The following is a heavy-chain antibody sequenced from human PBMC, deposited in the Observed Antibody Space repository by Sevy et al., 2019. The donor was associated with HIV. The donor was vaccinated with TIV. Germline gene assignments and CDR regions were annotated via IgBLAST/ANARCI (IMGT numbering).Heavy chain of an antibody. CDR3: ARVITMEGDAFDI. CDR1: GGSMTSYY. CDR2: IYFGGRT. Sequence: SETLPLTCSVSGGSMTSYYWSWIRQPPGKGLEWIGHIYFGGRTQYNPSLKSRVTISLDSSKHQFSLEVNSVIAADTAVYYCARVITMEGDAFDIWGQGTMVTVSS. J-gene: IGHJ3*02. V-gene: IGHV4-59*01. D-gene: IGHD3-10*01.